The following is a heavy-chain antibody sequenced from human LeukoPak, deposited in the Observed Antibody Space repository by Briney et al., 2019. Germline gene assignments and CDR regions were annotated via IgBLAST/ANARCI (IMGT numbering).Heavy chain of an antibody. V-gene: IGHV1-18*01. Sequence: ASVKVSCKASGGTFSSYAISWVRQAPGQGLEWMGWISAYNGNTHYAQKVQDRVTMTTDTSTSTAYMELRSLRSDDTAVYYCAREGGPTGGAQDYRGQGTLVTVSS. D-gene: IGHD1-1*01. CDR1: GGTFSSYA. CDR2: ISAYNGNT. J-gene: IGHJ4*02. CDR3: AREGGPTGGAQDY.